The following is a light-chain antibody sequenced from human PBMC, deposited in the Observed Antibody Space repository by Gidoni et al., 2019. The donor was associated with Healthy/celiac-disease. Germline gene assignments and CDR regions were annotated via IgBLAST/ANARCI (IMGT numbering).Light chain of an antibody. Sequence: EIVLTQSPATLSVSPGERATLSCRASQSVSSNLAWYQQKPGQAPRLLIYDASTRATGIPARFSGSGSGTEFTLTISSLQSEDFAVYYCQQYNNWWTFGQXSKVEIK. J-gene: IGKJ1*01. CDR1: QSVSSN. CDR3: QQYNNWWT. CDR2: DAS. V-gene: IGKV3-15*01.